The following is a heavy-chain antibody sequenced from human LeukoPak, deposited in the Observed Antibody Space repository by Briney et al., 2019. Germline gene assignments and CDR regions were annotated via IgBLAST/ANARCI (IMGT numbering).Heavy chain of an antibody. CDR3: AKGHYYGSGSLDY. CDR2: IVDGGT. Sequence: GGSLRLSCAASGFTFSSSVMSWVRQSPGKGLEWVSAIVDGGTYYADSVRGRFTISRDNSKNTLYLHMNSLRADDTAVYYCAKGHYYGSGSLDYWGQGTLVTVSS. V-gene: IGHV3-23*01. CDR1: GFTFSSSV. J-gene: IGHJ4*02. D-gene: IGHD3-10*01.